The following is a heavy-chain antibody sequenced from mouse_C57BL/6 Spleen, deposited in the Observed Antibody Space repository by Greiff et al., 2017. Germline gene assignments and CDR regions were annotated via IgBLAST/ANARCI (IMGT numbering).Heavy chain of an antibody. CDR1: GFTFSDYG. V-gene: IGHV5-17*01. CDR3: ARGVDTDYAMDY. J-gene: IGHJ4*01. CDR2: ISSGSSTI. D-gene: IGHD1-1*01. Sequence: EVKLMESGGGLVKPGGSLKLSCAASGFTFSDYGMHWVRQAPEKGLEWVAYISSGSSTIYYADTVKGRFTISRDNAKNTLFLQMTSLRSEDTAMYYCARGVDTDYAMDYWGQGTSVTVSS.